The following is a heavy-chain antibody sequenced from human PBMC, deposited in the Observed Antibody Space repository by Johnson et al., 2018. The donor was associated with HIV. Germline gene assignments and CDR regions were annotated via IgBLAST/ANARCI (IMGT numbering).Heavy chain of an antibody. CDR3: ARRMFVCYHALDF. J-gene: IGHJ3*01. CDR1: GFIFNDYY. D-gene: IGHD3-16*02. CDR2: ISTSGGTL. V-gene: IGHV3-11*04. Sequence: QMLLVESGGGLVKAGGSLRLSCAASGFIFNDYYMSWIRQAPGKGLELLSYISTSGGTLYYADSVKDRFTIFRDNAKSSLYLQMNSLRVEDTAIYYCARRMFVCYHALDFWGQWSVVSVPS.